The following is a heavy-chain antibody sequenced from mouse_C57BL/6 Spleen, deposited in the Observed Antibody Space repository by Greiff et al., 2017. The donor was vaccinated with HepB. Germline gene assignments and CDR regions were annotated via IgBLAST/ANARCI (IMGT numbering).Heavy chain of an antibody. Sequence: DVKLVESGGDLVKPGGSLKLSCAASGFTFSSYGMSWVRQTPDKRLEWVATISSGGSYTYYPDSVKGRFTISRDNAKNTLYLQMSSLKSEDTAMYYCARQGVTTVAVDYWGQGTTLTVSS. D-gene: IGHD1-1*01. CDR3: ARQGVTTVAVDY. CDR1: GFTFSSYG. V-gene: IGHV5-6*02. CDR2: ISSGGSYT. J-gene: IGHJ2*01.